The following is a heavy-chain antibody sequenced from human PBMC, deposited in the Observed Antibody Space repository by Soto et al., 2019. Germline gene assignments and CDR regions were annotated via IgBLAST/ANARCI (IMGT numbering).Heavy chain of an antibody. V-gene: IGHV3-23*01. J-gene: IGHJ5*02. CDR2: ISGGGGST. D-gene: IGHD5-12*01. Sequence: GGSLRLSCAASGFTFSSYAMSWVRQAPGKGLEWVSAISGGGGSTYYADSVKGRFTISRDNSKNTLYLQMNSLRAEDTAVYYCAKAGYSGYDNWFDPWGQGTLVTVSS. CDR1: GFTFSSYA. CDR3: AKAGYSGYDNWFDP.